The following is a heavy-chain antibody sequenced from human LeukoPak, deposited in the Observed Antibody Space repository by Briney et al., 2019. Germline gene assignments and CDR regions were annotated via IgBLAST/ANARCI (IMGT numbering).Heavy chain of an antibody. CDR3: ARGAVYDGWGSYHFDY. J-gene: IGHJ4*02. CDR1: GGSISSGDYY. D-gene: IGHD7-27*01. V-gene: IGHV4-30-4*08. CDR2: IYYSGST. Sequence: PSETLSLTCTVSGGSISSGDYYWSWIRQPPGKGLEWIGYIYYSGSTYYNPSLKSRVTISVDTSKNQFSLKLSSVTAADTAAYYCARGAVYDGWGSYHFDYWGQGTLVTVSS.